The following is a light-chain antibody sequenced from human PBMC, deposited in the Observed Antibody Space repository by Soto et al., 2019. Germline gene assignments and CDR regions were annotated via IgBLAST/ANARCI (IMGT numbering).Light chain of an antibody. CDR2: AAS. Sequence: DIQLTQSPSFLSASVGGRVTITCLASQGITTYLAWYQQKLGKAPKLLIYAASTLQSGVPSRFSGSGSGTDFTLTISSLQPEDFATYFCQQLNSYPLTFGQGTRLEIK. CDR3: QQLNSYPLT. V-gene: IGKV1-9*01. CDR1: QGITTY. J-gene: IGKJ5*01.